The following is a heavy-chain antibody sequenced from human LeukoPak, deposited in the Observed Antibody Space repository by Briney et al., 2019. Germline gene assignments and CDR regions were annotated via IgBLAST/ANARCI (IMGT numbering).Heavy chain of an antibody. J-gene: IGHJ4*02. Sequence: SETLSLTCTVSGRSISNSDYYWGWIRQSPGKWLEWIGSIYNGRSTSYNASLKSRVTISVDTSSKQFSLKLTSVTAADTAVYFCARPFGSCTTTTCQTPLDSWGQGALVTVSS. CDR1: GRSISNSDYY. D-gene: IGHD2-2*01. CDR2: IYNGRST. V-gene: IGHV4-39*01. CDR3: ARPFGSCTTTTCQTPLDS.